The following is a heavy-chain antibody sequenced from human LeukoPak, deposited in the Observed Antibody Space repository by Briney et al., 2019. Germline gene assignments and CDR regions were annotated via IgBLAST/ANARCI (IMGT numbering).Heavy chain of an antibody. CDR1: GFTFSDYY. CDR3: AREDWSSGSYYSWYFDL. D-gene: IGHD1-26*01. CDR2: ISSSGSTI. Sequence: GGSLRLSCAASGFTFSDYYMSWIRQAPGKGLEWVSYISSSGSTIYYADSVKGRFTISRDNAKNSLYLQMNSLRAEDTAAYYCAREDWSSGSYYSWYFDLWGRGTLVTVYS. V-gene: IGHV3-11*01. J-gene: IGHJ2*01.